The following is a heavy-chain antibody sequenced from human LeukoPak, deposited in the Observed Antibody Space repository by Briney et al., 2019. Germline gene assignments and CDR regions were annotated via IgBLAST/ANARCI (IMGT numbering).Heavy chain of an antibody. CDR3: ARGEIAVAGLDY. D-gene: IGHD6-19*01. J-gene: IGHJ4*02. CDR2: INSDGSST. V-gene: IGHV3-74*01. Sequence: GGSLRLSCAASGFTFSSYWMHWVRQAPGKGLVWVSRINSDGSSTSYADSVKGRFTISRDNAKNTLYLQMNSLRAEDTAVYYCARGEIAVAGLDYWGQGTLVTVSS. CDR1: GFTFSSYW.